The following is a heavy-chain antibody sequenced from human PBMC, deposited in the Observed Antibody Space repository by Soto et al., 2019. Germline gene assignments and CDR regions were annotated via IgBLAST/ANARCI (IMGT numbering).Heavy chain of an antibody. CDR3: AKDVSSRRWFDP. Sequence: QVQLQESGPGLVKPSETLSLTCAVSGASIRSYHWSWIRQPAGKGLEWIGRMQHTGNTNYNPSLKSRVTKSVDTSKNQISLKMTSGTAADTAVYFCAKDVSSRRWFDPWGQGILVIVSS. V-gene: IGHV4-4*07. CDR2: MQHTGNT. CDR1: GASIRSYH. D-gene: IGHD3-16*01. J-gene: IGHJ5*02.